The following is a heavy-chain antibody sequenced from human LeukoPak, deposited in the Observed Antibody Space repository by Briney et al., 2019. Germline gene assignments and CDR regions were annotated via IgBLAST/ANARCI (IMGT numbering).Heavy chain of an antibody. CDR2: IYYSGST. J-gene: IGHJ4*02. CDR3: ARASYGDYLDY. D-gene: IGHD4-17*01. CDR1: GGSISSSSYY. V-gene: IGHV4-61*05. Sequence: KSSETLSLTCTVSGGSISSSSYYWGWIRQPPGKGLEWIGYIYYSGSTYYNPSLKSRVTISVDTSKNQFSLKLSSVTAADTAVYYCARASYGDYLDYWGQGTLVTVSS.